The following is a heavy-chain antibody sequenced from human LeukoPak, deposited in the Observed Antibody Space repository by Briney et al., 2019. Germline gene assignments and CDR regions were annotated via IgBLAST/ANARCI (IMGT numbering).Heavy chain of an antibody. D-gene: IGHD3-10*01. Sequence: SETLSLTCIVSGGSISGYYWSWIRQPPGKGLEWIAYIYYSGSTNYNPSLKSRVTISVDTSKNQFSLKLTSVTAADTAVYYCVRGPLGWFGEFEGYNWFDPWGQGTLVTVSS. CDR3: VRGPLGWFGEFEGYNWFDP. J-gene: IGHJ5*02. CDR2: IYYSGST. V-gene: IGHV4-59*08. CDR1: GGSISGYY.